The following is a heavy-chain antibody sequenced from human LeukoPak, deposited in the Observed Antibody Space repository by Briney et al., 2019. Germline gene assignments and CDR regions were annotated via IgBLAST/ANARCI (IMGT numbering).Heavy chain of an antibody. CDR1: GFAFSSYS. Sequence: QPGGSLRLSCAASGFAFSSYSMNWVRQAPGKGLEWVSYITSSSSAIYYADSVKGRFTISRDNAKKSLYLQMNSLRAEDTAVYYCARKSGSSGYPFDYWGQGTVVTVSS. V-gene: IGHV3-48*01. CDR2: ITSSSSAI. D-gene: IGHD3-22*01. CDR3: ARKSGSSGYPFDY. J-gene: IGHJ4*02.